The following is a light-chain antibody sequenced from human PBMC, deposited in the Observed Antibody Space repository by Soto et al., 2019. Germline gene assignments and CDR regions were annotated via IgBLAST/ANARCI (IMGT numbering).Light chain of an antibody. CDR2: GAS. V-gene: IGKV1-39*01. J-gene: IGKJ2*01. CDR1: QTISNY. CDR3: QQSYRTPYT. Sequence: DIQMTQSPSSLSASVGDRVTITCRASQTISNYLNWYQQIPGKAPKLLIFGASNMQSGVPSRFSGSGSGTVFTLTISSLQPEDFANYYCQQSYRTPYTFGQGTKLEIK.